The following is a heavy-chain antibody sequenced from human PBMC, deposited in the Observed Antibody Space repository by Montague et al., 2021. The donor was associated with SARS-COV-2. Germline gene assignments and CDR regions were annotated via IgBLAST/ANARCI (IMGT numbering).Heavy chain of an antibody. CDR1: GFTFSSYG. J-gene: IGHJ5*02. Sequence: SLRLSCAASGFTFSSYGMNWVCQAPGKGLEWVAYITPTSTTIHYADSVKGRFTISRDDAKNSLFLQVNGLRDEDTAMYYCARDLWPGMPAAGTWFGPWGQGTLVTVSS. D-gene: IGHD6-25*01. V-gene: IGHV3-48*02. CDR3: ARDLWPGMPAAGTWFGP. CDR2: ITPTSTTI.